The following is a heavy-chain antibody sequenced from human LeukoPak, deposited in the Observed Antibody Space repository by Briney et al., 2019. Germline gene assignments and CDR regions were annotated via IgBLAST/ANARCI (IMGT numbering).Heavy chain of an antibody. CDR2: IYYSGST. V-gene: IGHV4-31*03. Sequence: SETLSLTCTVSGGSISSGGYYWSWIRQHPGKGLEWIGYIYYSGSTHYNPSLKSRVTISVDTSRNQFSLKLSSVTAADTAVHYCARMTTVSLGAFDIWGQGTMVTVSS. CDR3: ARMTTVSLGAFDI. CDR1: GGSISSGGYY. D-gene: IGHD4-17*01. J-gene: IGHJ3*02.